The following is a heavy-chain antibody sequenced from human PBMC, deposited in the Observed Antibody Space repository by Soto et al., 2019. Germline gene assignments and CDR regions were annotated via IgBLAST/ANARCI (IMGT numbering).Heavy chain of an antibody. CDR3: AKVPSCTVGPVAMDV. CDR2: FSGSGGNL. CDR1: GFTFTTHA. Sequence: EVQLLESGGGLVQPGGSLRLSCVASGFTFTTHAMSWVGQSPGKGLEGVSTFSGSGGNLYYAEAVEGLLTISRDDSKTTLYLQINSLSDEHTSVEYCAKVPSCTVGPVAMDVWGQGTTVTVSS. V-gene: IGHV3-23*01. J-gene: IGHJ6*02.